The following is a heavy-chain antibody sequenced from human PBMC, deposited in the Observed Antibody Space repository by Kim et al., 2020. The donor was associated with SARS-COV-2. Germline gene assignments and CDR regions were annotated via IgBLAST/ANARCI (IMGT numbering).Heavy chain of an antibody. CDR1: GLTLSRYE. CDR2: IDLRGSTI. Sequence: GGSLRLSCAASGLTLSRYEMNWVRQAPGKGLEWVSYIDLRGSTIYYEDSVKGRFTISRDHANNSLYLQMNSLRAEDTAIYYCARDVYGGNSFVDALALWGRGTMVTVSS. CDR3: ARDVYGGNSFVDALAL. D-gene: IGHD4-17*01. J-gene: IGHJ3*01. V-gene: IGHV3-48*03.